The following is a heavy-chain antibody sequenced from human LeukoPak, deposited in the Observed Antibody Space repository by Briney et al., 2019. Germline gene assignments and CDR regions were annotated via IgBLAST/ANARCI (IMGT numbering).Heavy chain of an antibody. D-gene: IGHD1-26*01. J-gene: IGHJ4*02. CDR2: INAGNGQT. Sequence: ASVKVSCKASGFTFTKHAIQWVRQAPGQRLELMGWINAGNGQTKYSQKFQGRVTITRDTSENTAYLELSSLRAEDTAVYYCARGVWEATSVEYYLDYWGQGTLVTVSS. V-gene: IGHV1-3*01. CDR1: GFTFTKHA. CDR3: ARGVWEATSVEYYLDY.